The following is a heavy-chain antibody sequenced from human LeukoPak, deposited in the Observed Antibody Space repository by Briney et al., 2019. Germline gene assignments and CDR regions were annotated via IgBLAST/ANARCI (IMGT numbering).Heavy chain of an antibody. CDR1: GGSISSHY. CDR3: ARTTSSGWYIGAYYYYMDV. D-gene: IGHD6-19*01. J-gene: IGHJ6*03. CDR2: IYYSGST. Sequence: PSETLSLTCTVSGGSISSHYRSWIRQPPGRGLEWIGYIYYSGSTNYNPSLKSRVTISVDTSKNQFSLKLSSVTAADTAVYYCARTTSSGWYIGAYYYYMDVWGKGTTVAVSS. V-gene: IGHV4-59*11.